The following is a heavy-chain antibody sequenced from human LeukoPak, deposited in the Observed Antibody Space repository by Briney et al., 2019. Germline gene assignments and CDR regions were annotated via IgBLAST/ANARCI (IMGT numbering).Heavy chain of an antibody. CDR2: IQEDGSNR. Sequence: SGGSLRLSCAASGFTLSYYWMSWVRQAPGKGLEWAANIQEDGSNRYYVGSVKGRFTISRDNAKNSVYLQMNSLRAEDTAVYYCAREARGTRAAFDIWGQGTMVTVS. D-gene: IGHD1-1*01. CDR3: AREARGTRAAFDI. J-gene: IGHJ3*02. V-gene: IGHV3-7*01. CDR1: GFTLSYYW.